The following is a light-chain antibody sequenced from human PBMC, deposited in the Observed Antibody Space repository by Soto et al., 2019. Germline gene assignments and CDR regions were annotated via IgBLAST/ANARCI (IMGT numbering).Light chain of an antibody. Sequence: DIQLTQSPSFLSASVGDRVTITCRASQGISNYLAWYHQKPGKAPKLLIHTASTLQSGVPSRFSGSASGTEFTLTISSLQPEDFATYYCQQRHSYPITFGQGTRLETK. J-gene: IGKJ5*01. CDR1: QGISNY. CDR2: TAS. V-gene: IGKV1-9*01. CDR3: QQRHSYPIT.